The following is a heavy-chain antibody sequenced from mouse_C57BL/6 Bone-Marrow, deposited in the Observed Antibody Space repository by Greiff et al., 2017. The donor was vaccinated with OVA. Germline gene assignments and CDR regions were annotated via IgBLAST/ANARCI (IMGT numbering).Heavy chain of an antibody. Sequence: LQQSGAELVRPGASVKMSCKASGYTFTSYNMHWVKQTPRQGLEWIGAIYPGNGDTSYNQKFKGKATLTVDKSSSTAYMQLSSQTSEDSAVYFCASQGAYYSNYDAMDYWGQGTSVTVSS. D-gene: IGHD2-5*01. CDR2: IYPGNGDT. CDR1: GYTFTSYN. V-gene: IGHV1-12*01. CDR3: ASQGAYYSNYDAMDY. J-gene: IGHJ4*01.